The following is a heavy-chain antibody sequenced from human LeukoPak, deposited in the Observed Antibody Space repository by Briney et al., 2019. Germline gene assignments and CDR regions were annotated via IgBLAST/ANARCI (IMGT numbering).Heavy chain of an antibody. D-gene: IGHD3-22*01. V-gene: IGHV4-31*03. CDR2: IHHTGST. Sequence: SETLSLTCTVSGGSISSGSYYWTWIRQDPGKGLEWIGYIHHTGSTYYDPSLKSRVAMSVDTSKNQFSLTLSSVTAADTAVYYCARDPGDYASSYPFDIWGQGTRVTVSS. CDR1: GGSISSGSYY. CDR3: ARDPGDYASSYPFDI. J-gene: IGHJ3*02.